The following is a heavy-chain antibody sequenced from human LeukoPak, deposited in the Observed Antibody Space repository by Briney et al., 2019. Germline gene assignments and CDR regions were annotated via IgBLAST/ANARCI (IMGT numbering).Heavy chain of an antibody. D-gene: IGHD2-15*01. J-gene: IGHJ5*02. CDR2: INPNSGGT. CDR3: ARDGSGGHYRNWFDP. CDR1: GYTFTGYY. Sequence: ASVKVSCKASGYTFTGYYMHWVRQAPGQGLEWMGWINPNSGGTNYAQKFQGRVTMTRDTSISTAYMELSRLRSDDTAVYYCARDGSGGHYRNWFDPWGQGTLVTVSS. V-gene: IGHV1-2*02.